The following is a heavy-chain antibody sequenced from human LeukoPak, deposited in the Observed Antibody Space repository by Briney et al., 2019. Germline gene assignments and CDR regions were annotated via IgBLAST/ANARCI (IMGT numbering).Heavy chain of an antibody. V-gene: IGHV3-7*01. Sequence: GGSLRLSCAASGFRFSGFCMSWVRQAPGKGPEWVANINQESSEKYYVDSVRGRFTISRDNAKNSLSLQMNSLRVEDTAVYYCAREVDRSFGYWGKGNVVTV. CDR3: AREVDRSFGY. CDR2: INQESSEK. CDR1: GFRFSGFC. D-gene: IGHD1-26*01. J-gene: IGHJ4*02.